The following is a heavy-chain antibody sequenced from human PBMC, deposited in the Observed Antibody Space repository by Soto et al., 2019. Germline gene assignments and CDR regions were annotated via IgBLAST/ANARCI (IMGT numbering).Heavy chain of an antibody. V-gene: IGHV1-3*01. Sequence: ASVKVSCKASGYTFTSYAMHWVRQAPGQRLEWMGWINAGNGNTKYSQKFQGRVTITRDTSASTPYMELSRLRSEATAVYYCAKASGYSLNDYRAQGTLLTVSA. CDR1: GYTFTSYA. J-gene: IGHJ4*02. D-gene: IGHD3-3*01. CDR3: AKASGYSLNDY. CDR2: INAGNGNT.